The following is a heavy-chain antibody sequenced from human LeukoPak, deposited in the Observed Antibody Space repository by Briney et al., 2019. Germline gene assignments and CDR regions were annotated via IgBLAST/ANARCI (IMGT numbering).Heavy chain of an antibody. J-gene: IGHJ4*02. D-gene: IGHD3-22*01. CDR2: IYYSGST. V-gene: IGHV4-31*03. CDR1: GGSISSGGYY. Sequence: PSETLSLTCTVSGGSISSGGYYWSWIRQHPGKGLEWIGYIYYSGSTYDNPSLKSRVTISVDTSKNQFSLKLSSVTAADTAVYYCARAHYDRSFDYWGQGTLVTVSS. CDR3: ARAHYDRSFDY.